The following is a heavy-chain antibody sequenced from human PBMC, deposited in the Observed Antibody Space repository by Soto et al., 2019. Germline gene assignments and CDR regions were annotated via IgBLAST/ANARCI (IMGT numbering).Heavy chain of an antibody. CDR1: GGSISIYF. J-gene: IGHJ4*02. D-gene: IGHD1-26*01. CDR2: IYYSGST. V-gene: IGHV4-59*01. CDR3: ARRYGGNFDY. Sequence: PSGTLSLTCTSSGGSISIYFWSWIRQPPGKGLEWIGYIYYSGSTNYNPSLKSRVTISVDTSKNQFSLKLSSVTAADTAVYYCARRYGGNFDYWGQGTLVTVSS.